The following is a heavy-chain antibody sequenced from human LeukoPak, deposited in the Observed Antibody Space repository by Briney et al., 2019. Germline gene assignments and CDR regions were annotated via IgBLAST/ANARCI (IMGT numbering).Heavy chain of an antibody. Sequence: PGGSLRLSCAASGFTFSSYGMPWVRQAPGKGLEWVAVISYDGSNKYYADSVKGRFTISRDSSKNTLYLQMNSLRAEDTAVYYCAKGSHLYITMIVVVRSYFDYWGQGTLVTVSS. V-gene: IGHV3-30*18. CDR3: AKGSHLYITMIVVVRSYFDY. D-gene: IGHD3-22*01. CDR2: ISYDGSNK. J-gene: IGHJ4*02. CDR1: GFTFSSYG.